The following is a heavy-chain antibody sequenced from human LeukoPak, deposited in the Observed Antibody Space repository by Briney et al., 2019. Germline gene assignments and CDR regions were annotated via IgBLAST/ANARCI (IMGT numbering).Heavy chain of an antibody. CDR2: IYYSGST. J-gene: IGHJ3*02. V-gene: IGHV4-39*07. D-gene: IGHD3-9*01. CDR3: ARELIWLKLHAFDI. Sequence: SETLSLTCTVSGGSIRSSTYYWGWIRQPPGKGLEWIGSIYYSGSTYYNPSLKSRVTISVDTSKNQFSLKLSSVTAADTAVYYCARELIWLKLHAFDIWGQGTMVTVSS. CDR1: GGSIRSSTYY.